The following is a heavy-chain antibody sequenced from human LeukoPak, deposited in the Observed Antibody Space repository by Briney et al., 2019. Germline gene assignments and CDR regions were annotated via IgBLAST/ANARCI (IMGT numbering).Heavy chain of an antibody. CDR2: ISASDGTT. V-gene: IGHV1-18*01. Sequence: ASVKVSCKASGYTFSNYGITWARQAPGQGLEWMGWISASDGTTNYAQKVQGRVTMTTDTSTSTAYMELRSLKSDDTAVYYRARCGAAVTTHFSHWGQGTLVTVSS. D-gene: IGHD4-17*01. CDR1: GYTFSNYG. J-gene: IGHJ4*02. CDR3: ARCGAAVTTHFSH.